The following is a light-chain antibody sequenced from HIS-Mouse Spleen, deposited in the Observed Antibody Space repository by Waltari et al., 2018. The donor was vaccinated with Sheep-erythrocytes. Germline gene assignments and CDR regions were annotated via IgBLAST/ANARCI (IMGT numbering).Light chain of an antibody. Sequence: QSVLTQPPSASGTPGQRVTISCSGRSSNIGSNTLNWYQQLPGTAPKLLIYSNNQRPSGVPDRFSGSKSGTSASLAISGLQSEDEADYYCAAWDDSLNGYVFGTGTKVTVL. J-gene: IGLJ1*01. CDR1: SSNIGSNT. CDR2: SNN. V-gene: IGLV1-44*01. CDR3: AAWDDSLNGYV.